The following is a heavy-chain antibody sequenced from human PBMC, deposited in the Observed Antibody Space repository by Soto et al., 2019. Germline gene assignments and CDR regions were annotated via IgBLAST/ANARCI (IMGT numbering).Heavy chain of an antibody. D-gene: IGHD6-19*01. J-gene: IGHJ6*02. V-gene: IGHV3-30*18. CDR3: AKDISGWYYYGMDV. CDR2: ISYDGSNK. CDR1: GFTFSSYG. Sequence: GGSLRLSCAASGFTFSSYGMHWVRQAPGKGLEWVAVISYDGSNKYYADSVKGRFTISRDNSKNTLYLQMNSLRAEDTAVYYCAKDISGWYYYGMDVWGQGTTVTVSS.